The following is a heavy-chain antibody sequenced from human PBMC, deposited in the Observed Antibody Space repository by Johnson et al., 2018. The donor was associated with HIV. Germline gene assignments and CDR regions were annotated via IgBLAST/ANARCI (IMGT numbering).Heavy chain of an antibody. CDR1: GIIVTGNF. D-gene: IGHD1-14*01. J-gene: IGHJ3*02. CDR2: INAGGDT. CDR3: ARDDRPDGFDI. V-gene: IGHV3-66*01. Sequence: VQLVESGGGLVQPGGSLRLSCAASGIIVTGNFMSWVRQAPGKELEWVSVINAGGDTYYADSVKGRFTISRDRSKNTVSLQMNSLRVEDTAVYYCARDDRPDGFDIWGQGTMVTVSS.